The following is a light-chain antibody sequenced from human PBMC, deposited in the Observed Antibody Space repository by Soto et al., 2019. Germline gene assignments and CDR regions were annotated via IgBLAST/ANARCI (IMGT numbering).Light chain of an antibody. Sequence: DIVLTQSPGTLSLSPGERATLSCRASQSVSSNYLAWYLQRPGQAPRLLIYGASNRAIGIPDRFSGSGSGTDFTLTVSRLVPEDFAVFYCQQYGRSPPTFGQGTKLEMK. CDR3: QQYGRSPPT. V-gene: IGKV3-20*01. J-gene: IGKJ2*01. CDR2: GAS. CDR1: QSVSSNY.